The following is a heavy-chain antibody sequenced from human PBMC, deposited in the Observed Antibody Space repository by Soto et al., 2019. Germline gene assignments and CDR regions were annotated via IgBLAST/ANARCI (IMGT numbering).Heavy chain of an antibody. V-gene: IGHV3-66*01. CDR2: IYSGGTT. D-gene: IGHD3-22*01. CDR1: GFTVSSNY. CDR3: ARTRDSSDYRGWFDP. J-gene: IGHJ5*02. Sequence: EVQLVESGGGLVQPGGSLRPSCAASGFTVSSNYMSWVRQAPGKGLEWVSVIYSGGTTYYADSVKGRFTISRDNSKNTLYLQMNSLRAEDTAVYYCARTRDSSDYRGWFDPWGQGTLVTVSS.